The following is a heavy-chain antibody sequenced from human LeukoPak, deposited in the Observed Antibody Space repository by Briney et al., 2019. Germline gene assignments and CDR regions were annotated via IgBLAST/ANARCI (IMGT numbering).Heavy chain of an antibody. CDR3: AREPYGGYFDY. D-gene: IGHD4/OR15-4a*01. CDR2: ISYDGSNK. Sequence: GGSLRLSCAASGFTFSSYAMHWVRQAPGKGLEWVAVISYDGSNKYYADSVKGRFTISRDNSKNTLYLQMNSLRAEDTAVYYCAREPYGGYFDYWGQGTLVTVSS. CDR1: GFTFSSYA. J-gene: IGHJ4*02. V-gene: IGHV3-30-3*01.